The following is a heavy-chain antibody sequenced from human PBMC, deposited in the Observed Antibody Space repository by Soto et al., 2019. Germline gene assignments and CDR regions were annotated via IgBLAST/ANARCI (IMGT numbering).Heavy chain of an antibody. D-gene: IGHD6-19*01. CDR1: GFTFHNNA. CDR2: ISGSGYGT. V-gene: IGHV3-23*01. CDR3: AKARQAQSHYYHGMDV. Sequence: EGLLLESGGDLAQPGGSLRLSCVASGFTFHNNAMNWIRQAPGKGLEWVSAISGSGYGTYYADAVKGRFTISRDSSSNTVYLQMNSLRAEDTAVYYCAKARQAQSHYYHGMDVWGQGTTVTVSS. J-gene: IGHJ6*02.